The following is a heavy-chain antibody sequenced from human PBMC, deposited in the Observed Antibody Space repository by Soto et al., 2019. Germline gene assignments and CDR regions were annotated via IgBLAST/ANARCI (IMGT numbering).Heavy chain of an antibody. J-gene: IGHJ4*02. CDR1: GXTLSSYT. D-gene: IGHD3-9*01. CDR3: TREHVVTIFRRGQRGSFDN. CDR2: ITSGSDYI. V-gene: IGHV3-21*01. Sequence: KPXGSLRLSCAASGXTLSSYTMNWVRQAPGRGLEWVAFITSGSDYIYYADSVKCRFTISRDDAKNSLFIQMSSLRAEDTAVHYCTREHVVTIFRRGQRGSFDNWSQGTLGTVSS.